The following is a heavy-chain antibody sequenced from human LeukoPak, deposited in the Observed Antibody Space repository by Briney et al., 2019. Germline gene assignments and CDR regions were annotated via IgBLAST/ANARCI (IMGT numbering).Heavy chain of an antibody. CDR3: ARDRDGDLDAFDI. D-gene: IGHD3-10*01. CDR2: IYYSGST. Sequence: SETLSLTCTVSGGSISSGGYYWSWIRQHPGKGLEWIGYIYYSGSTYYNPTLKSRVTISVDTSKNQFSLKLSSVTAADTAVYYCARDRDGDLDAFDIWGQGTMVTVSS. J-gene: IGHJ3*02. CDR1: GGSISSGGYY. V-gene: IGHV4-31*03.